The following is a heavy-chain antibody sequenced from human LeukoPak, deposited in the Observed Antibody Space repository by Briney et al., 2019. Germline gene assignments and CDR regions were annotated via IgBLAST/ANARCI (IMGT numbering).Heavy chain of an antibody. Sequence: GGSLRLSCAASGFTVSSNYMSWVRQAPGKGLEWVSLISWDGGSTYYADSVKGRFTISRDNSKNSLYLQMNSLRAEDTALYYCAKDINPYKTIGPPTMVRGVIDYYYYGMDVWGQGTTVTVSS. CDR1: GFTVSSNY. CDR2: ISWDGGST. J-gene: IGHJ6*02. CDR3: AKDINPYKTIGPPTMVRGVIDYYYYGMDV. V-gene: IGHV3-43D*03. D-gene: IGHD3-10*01.